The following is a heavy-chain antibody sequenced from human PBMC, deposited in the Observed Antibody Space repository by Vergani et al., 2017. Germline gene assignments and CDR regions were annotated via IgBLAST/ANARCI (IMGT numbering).Heavy chain of an antibody. CDR2: ISGSSIYI. D-gene: IGHD2-15*01. Sequence: EVQLVESGGGLVKPGGSLRLSCAASGFTFSTYSLNWVRQAPGKGLEWVSSISGSSIYIYYADSVKGRFTISRDNAKNSLYLQMNSLRADDTAVYYCAGDPGYCSGGSCYVEEGGDYWGQGTLVTVSS. J-gene: IGHJ4*02. CDR1: GFTFSTYS. CDR3: AGDPGYCSGGSCYVEEGGDY. V-gene: IGHV3-21*01.